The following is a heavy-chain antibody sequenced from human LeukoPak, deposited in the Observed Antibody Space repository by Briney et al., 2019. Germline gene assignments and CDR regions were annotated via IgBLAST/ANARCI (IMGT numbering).Heavy chain of an antibody. CDR1: GGSIGASINSPNW. Sequence: SGTLSLTCAVSGGSIGASINSPNWWSWVRQPPGKGLEWIGEIFHSGSTNYNPSLKSRVTISVDTSKNQFSLKLSSVTAADTAVYYCARDGGEEYYGSGSYSLNWFDPWGQGTLVTVSS. CDR2: IFHSGST. CDR3: ARDGGEEYYGSGSYSLNWFDP. J-gene: IGHJ5*02. D-gene: IGHD3-10*01. V-gene: IGHV4-4*02.